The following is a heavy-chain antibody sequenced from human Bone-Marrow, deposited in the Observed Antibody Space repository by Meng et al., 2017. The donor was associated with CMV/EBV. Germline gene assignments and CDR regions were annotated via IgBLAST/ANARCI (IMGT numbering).Heavy chain of an antibody. D-gene: IGHD3-22*01. CDR3: AKSKYDSSGYYPGIDY. CDR1: GFTFSSYA. V-gene: IGHV3-23*01. CDR2: ISGSGGST. J-gene: IGHJ4*02. Sequence: EXQLLEXXXGLVQPGXSLRLSXAASGFTFSSYAMSWVRQAPGKGLEWVSAISGSGGSTYYADSVKGRFTISRDNSKNTLYLQMNSLRAEDTAVYYCAKSKYDSSGYYPGIDYWGQGTLVTVSS.